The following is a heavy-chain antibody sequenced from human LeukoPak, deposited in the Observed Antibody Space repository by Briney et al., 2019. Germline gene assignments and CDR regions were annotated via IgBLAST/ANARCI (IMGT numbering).Heavy chain of an antibody. V-gene: IGHV1-2*02. CDR1: GYTLTGYY. CDR3: ARDKLGLGELSLYDQ. Sequence: GASVKDSCKASGYTLTGYYMHWVRQAPGQGLEWMGWMNPNSGGTKYAQKFQGRVTMTRDTSISTAYMELTRLRSDDTAMYYCARDKLGLGELSLYDQWGQGTLATVFS. D-gene: IGHD3-16*02. CDR2: MNPNSGGT. J-gene: IGHJ5*02.